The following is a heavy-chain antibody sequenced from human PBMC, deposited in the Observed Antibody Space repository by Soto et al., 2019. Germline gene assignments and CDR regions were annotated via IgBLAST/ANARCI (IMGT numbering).Heavy chain of an antibody. CDR2: IVPIFVTP. J-gene: IGHJ6*02. CDR3: ASKPFTGYCSGGSCYVGLDV. V-gene: IGHV1-69*01. D-gene: IGHD2-15*01. Sequence: QVQLVQSGAEVKSLGSSVKVSCTASGATFNSYAISWVRQAPGEGLEWMGGIVPIFVTPNYAQKFQGRVTITADESMSTAYMELSSLRAEDTALYYCASKPFTGYCSGGSCYVGLDVWGQGTTVTVSS. CDR1: GATFNSYA.